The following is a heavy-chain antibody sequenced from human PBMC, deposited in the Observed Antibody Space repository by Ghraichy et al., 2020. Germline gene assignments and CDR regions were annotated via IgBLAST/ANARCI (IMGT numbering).Heavy chain of an antibody. V-gene: IGHV3-48*01. Sequence: GGSLRLSCAASGFTFSSYSMNWVRQAPGKGLEWVSYISSSSSTIYYADSVKGRFTISRDNAKNSLYLQMNSLRAEDTAVYYCARDKLRVTTVTTFGYWGQGTLVTVSS. J-gene: IGHJ4*02. CDR2: ISSSSSTI. CDR1: GFTFSSYS. CDR3: ARDKLRVTTVTTFGY. D-gene: IGHD4-17*01.